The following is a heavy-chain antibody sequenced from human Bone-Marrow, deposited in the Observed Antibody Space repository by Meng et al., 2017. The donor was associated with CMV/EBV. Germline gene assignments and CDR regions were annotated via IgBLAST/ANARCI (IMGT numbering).Heavy chain of an antibody. Sequence: SETLSLTCTVSGGSISSGGYYWSWIRQHPGKGLEWIGYIYYSGSTYYNPSLKSRVTISVDTSKNQFSLKLSSVTAADTAVYYCARSVSTSGYASYYYYGMDVWGQGTTVTVSS. CDR1: GGSISSGGYY. V-gene: IGHV4-31*03. CDR3: ARSVSTSGYASYYYYGMDV. J-gene: IGHJ6*02. D-gene: IGHD5-12*01. CDR2: IYYSGST.